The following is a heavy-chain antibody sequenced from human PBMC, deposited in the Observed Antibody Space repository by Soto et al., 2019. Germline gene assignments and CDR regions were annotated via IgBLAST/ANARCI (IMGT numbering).Heavy chain of an antibody. CDR2: IYWDDDK. CDR1: GFSLTTNGVG. V-gene: IGHV2-5*02. D-gene: IGHD2-2*01. CDR3: AYCGYYCSSWFPDY. Sequence: QITLKESGPSLVKPTQTLTLTCTFSGFSLTTNGVGVGWIRQSPGEALEWLALIYWDDDKRYSPSLKSRLTITKHTSTNQVVLTMTNMDSVDTATYYCAYCGYYCSSWFPDYWGQGTLVTASS. J-gene: IGHJ4*02.